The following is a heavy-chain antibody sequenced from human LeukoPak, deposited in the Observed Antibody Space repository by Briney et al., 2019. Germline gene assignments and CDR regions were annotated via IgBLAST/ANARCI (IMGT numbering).Heavy chain of an antibody. Sequence: AASVKVSCKASGYTFTSYGTSWVRQAPGQGPEWMGWISAYNGNTNYAQKLQGRVTMTTDTSTSTAYMELRSLRSDDTAVYYCARELYSYGSLGIDYWGQGTLVTVSS. CDR3: ARELYSYGSLGIDY. CDR1: GYTFTSYG. J-gene: IGHJ4*02. V-gene: IGHV1-18*01. D-gene: IGHD5-18*01. CDR2: ISAYNGNT.